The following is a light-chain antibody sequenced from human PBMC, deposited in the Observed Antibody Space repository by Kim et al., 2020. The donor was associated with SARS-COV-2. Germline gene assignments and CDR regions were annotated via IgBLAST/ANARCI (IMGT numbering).Light chain of an antibody. J-gene: IGLJ2*01. CDR3: QTYDSGHVV. Sequence: GAPGQTVTISCTVSNIGPAYDVHWYQQFPGSAPKLLIYGDIHRPSGVPDRFSGSKSGTSASLAITGLQGEDEADYFCQTYDSGHVVFGGGTQLTVL. CDR2: GDI. V-gene: IGLV1-40*01. CDR1: NIGPAYD.